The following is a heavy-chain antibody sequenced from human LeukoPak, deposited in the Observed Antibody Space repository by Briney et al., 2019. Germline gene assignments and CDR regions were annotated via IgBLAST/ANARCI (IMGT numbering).Heavy chain of an antibody. CDR2: ISSSSSYI. Sequence: GGSLRLSCAASGFTFSSYSMNWVRQAPGKGLEWVSSISSSSSYIYYADSVKGRFTISRDNAKNSLYLQMNSLRAEDTAVYYCARVGRALRHFDWLSTDRFRWFDPCGQGTLVTVSS. D-gene: IGHD3-9*01. V-gene: IGHV3-21*01. CDR1: GFTFSSYS. CDR3: ARVGRALRHFDWLSTDRFRWFDP. J-gene: IGHJ5*02.